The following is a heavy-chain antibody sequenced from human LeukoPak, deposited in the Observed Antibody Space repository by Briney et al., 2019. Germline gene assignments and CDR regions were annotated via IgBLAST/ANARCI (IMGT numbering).Heavy chain of an antibody. Sequence: PGGSLRLSCAASGFTFSSYGMHWVRQAPGKGLEWVAVIWYDGSNKYYADSVKGRFTISRDNSKNTLYLQMNSLRAEDTAVYYCARDELGTQYYFDYWGQGTLVTVSS. V-gene: IGHV3-33*01. J-gene: IGHJ4*02. CDR2: IWYDGSNK. CDR3: ARDELGTQYYFDY. CDR1: GFTFSSYG. D-gene: IGHD7-27*01.